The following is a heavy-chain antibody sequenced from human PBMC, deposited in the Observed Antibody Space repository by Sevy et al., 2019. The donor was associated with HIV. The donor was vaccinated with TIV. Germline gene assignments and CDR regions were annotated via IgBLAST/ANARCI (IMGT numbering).Heavy chain of an antibody. V-gene: IGHV4-39*01. CDR3: ARSPAGYCTNGVCPLLDY. D-gene: IGHD2-8*01. J-gene: IGHJ4*02. Sequence: SETLSLTCTVSGGSISSSSYYWGWIRQPPGKGLEWIGSIYYSGSTYYHPSLKSRVTISVDTSKNQFSLKLSSVTAADTAVYYCARSPAGYCTNGVCPLLDYWGQGTLVTVSS. CDR1: GGSISSSSYY. CDR2: IYYSGST.